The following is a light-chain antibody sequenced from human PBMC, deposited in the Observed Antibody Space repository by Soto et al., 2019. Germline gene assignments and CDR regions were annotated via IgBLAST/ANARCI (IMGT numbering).Light chain of an antibody. CDR3: PHRSNWRVT. CDR2: DAS. Sequence: EIVLTQSPATLSLSPGERATLSCRASQSVGGFLAWYQQRSGQTPKLLIYDASKRAPGIPARFSGSGSGTDFTLTISSLAPEDFAVYYCPHRSNWRVTFDPGNKVDIK. J-gene: IGKJ3*01. V-gene: IGKV3-11*01. CDR1: QSVGGF.